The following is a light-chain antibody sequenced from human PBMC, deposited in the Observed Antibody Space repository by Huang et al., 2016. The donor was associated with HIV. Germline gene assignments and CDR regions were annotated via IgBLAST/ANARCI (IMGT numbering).Light chain of an antibody. CDR1: QNIGNS. Sequence: EIVLTQSPDFQSVTPKEKITITCRASQNIGNSLHWYQQKPDQSPQLLINYASQTISGVPSRFSGSGSGTDFTLTINTPEAGDAATYYCHQSSSLPYTFGQGTKLEIK. CDR3: HQSSSLPYT. J-gene: IGKJ2*01. V-gene: IGKV6-21*02. CDR2: YAS.